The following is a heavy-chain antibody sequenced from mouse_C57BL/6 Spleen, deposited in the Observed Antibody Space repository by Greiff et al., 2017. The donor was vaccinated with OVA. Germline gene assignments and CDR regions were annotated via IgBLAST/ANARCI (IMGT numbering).Heavy chain of an antibody. J-gene: IGHJ1*03. V-gene: IGHV5-16*01. D-gene: IGHD3-1*01. CDR1: GFTFSDYY. Sequence: EVKVVESEGGLVQPGSSMKLSCTASGFTFSDYYMAWVRQVPEKGLEWVANINYDGSSTYYLDSLKSRFIISRDNAKNILYLQMSSLKSEDTATYYCARDPGLWYFDVWGTGTTVTVSS. CDR2: INYDGSST. CDR3: ARDPGLWYFDV.